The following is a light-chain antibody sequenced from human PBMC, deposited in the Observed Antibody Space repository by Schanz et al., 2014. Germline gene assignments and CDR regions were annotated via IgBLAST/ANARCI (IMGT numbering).Light chain of an antibody. CDR1: NSNIGSNT. CDR3: AAWDDSLSGPV. V-gene: IGLV1-44*01. J-gene: IGLJ2*01. CDR2: SNH. Sequence: QSVLTQPPSASGTPGQRVTISCSGSNSNIGSNTVNWYQHFPGTAPKLLIYSNHQRPSGVPERFSGSKSVTSASLAISGLQSEDEADYYCAAWDDSLSGPVFGGGTKLTVL.